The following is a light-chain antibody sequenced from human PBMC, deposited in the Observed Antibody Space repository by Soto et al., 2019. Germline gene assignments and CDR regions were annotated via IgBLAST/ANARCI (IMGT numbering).Light chain of an antibody. CDR1: QSVTSSY. CDR3: QQYGSSPPLT. V-gene: IGKV3-20*01. Sequence: EIVLTQSPGTLSLSPGERATLSCRASQSVTSSYLVWYQQKPGQAPRLLIYGASNRATGILDRFSGSGSGTDFTLTISRLEPEDFAVYYCQQYGSSPPLTFGGGTKVEIK. CDR2: GAS. J-gene: IGKJ4*01.